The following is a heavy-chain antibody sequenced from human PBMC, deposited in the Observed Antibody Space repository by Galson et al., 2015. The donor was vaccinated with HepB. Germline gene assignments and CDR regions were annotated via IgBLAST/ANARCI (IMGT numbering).Heavy chain of an antibody. Sequence: SLRLSCAASGFTFGDYAMSWVRQAPGKGLEWVGFIRSKAYGGTTEYAASVKGRFTISRDDSKSIAYLQMNSLKTEDTAVYYCTRDLGPGWAATSFDYWGQGTLVTVSS. CDR2: IRSKAYGGTT. CDR1: GFTFGDYA. D-gene: IGHD1-26*01. V-gene: IGHV3-49*04. J-gene: IGHJ4*02. CDR3: TRDLGPGWAATSFDY.